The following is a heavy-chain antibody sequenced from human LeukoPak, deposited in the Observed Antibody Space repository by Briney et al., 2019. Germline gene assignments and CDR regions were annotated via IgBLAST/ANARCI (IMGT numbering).Heavy chain of an antibody. CDR3: ARLGGTYYYDSSGYLGDAFDI. D-gene: IGHD3-22*01. CDR1: GYTFTGYY. V-gene: IGHV1-2*02. J-gene: IGHJ3*02. CDR2: INPNSGGT. Sequence: ASVKVSCKASGYTFTGYYMHWVRQAPGQGLEWMGWINPNSGGTNYAQKFQGRVTMTRDTSISTAYMELSRLRSDDTAVYYCARLGGTYYYDSSGYLGDAFDIWGQGTMVTVSS.